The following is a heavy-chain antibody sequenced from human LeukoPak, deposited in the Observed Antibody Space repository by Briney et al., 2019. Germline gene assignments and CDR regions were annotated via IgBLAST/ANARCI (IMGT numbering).Heavy chain of an antibody. CDR2: ISPDGDFK. Sequence: GGSLRLSCAASGLTFRSSWMHWVRQVPGKGLVWVSHISPDGDFKDYADSVKGRFIISRDNAKNTLFLQMNRLRAEDTALYFCARDLSFSPDYWGQGTLVTVSS. V-gene: IGHV3-74*01. J-gene: IGHJ4*02. CDR3: ARDLSFSPDY. CDR1: GLTFRSSW.